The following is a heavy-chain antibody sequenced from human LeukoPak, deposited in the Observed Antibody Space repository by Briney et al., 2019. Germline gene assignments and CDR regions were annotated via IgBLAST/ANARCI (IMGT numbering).Heavy chain of an antibody. Sequence: ASVKVSCKASGYTFTSYAMNWVRQAPGQGLEWMGWINTNTGNPTYAQGFTGRFVFSLDTSVSTAYLQISSLKAEDTAVYYCARTIYCSGGSCYLFDYWGQGTLVTVSS. CDR3: ARTIYCSGGSCYLFDY. CDR2: INTNTGNP. J-gene: IGHJ4*02. D-gene: IGHD2-15*01. V-gene: IGHV7-4-1*02. CDR1: GYTFTSYA.